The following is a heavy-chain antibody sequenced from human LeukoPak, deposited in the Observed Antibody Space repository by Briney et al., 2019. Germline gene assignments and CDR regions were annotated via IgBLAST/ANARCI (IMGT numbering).Heavy chain of an antibody. CDR2: IWYDGSNK. V-gene: IGHV3-33*08. CDR1: GFTVSSNY. CDR3: ARDISSTIFRVALDY. Sequence: GGSLRLSCAASGFTVSSNYMSWVRQAPGKGLEWVAVIWYDGSNKYYADSVKGRFTISRDNSKNTLYLQMNSLRAEDTVVYYCARDISSTIFRVALDYWGQGTLVTVSS. D-gene: IGHD3-3*01. J-gene: IGHJ4*02.